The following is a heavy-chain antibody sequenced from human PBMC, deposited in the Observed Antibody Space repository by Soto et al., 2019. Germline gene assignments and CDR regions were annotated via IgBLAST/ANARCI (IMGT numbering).Heavy chain of an antibody. CDR3: VRDAVAATGSMGY. Sequence: EVQLVESGGGLVKPGGSLRLSCAASGFTFSTHSMNWVRQAPGKGLEWVSSISSNSDYIYYADSVKGRFTISRENAKNSLFLQMNSLRAEDTAVYYCVRDAVAATGSMGYWGQGTLVTVSS. CDR1: GFTFSTHS. CDR2: ISSNSDYI. V-gene: IGHV3-21*01. D-gene: IGHD7-27*01. J-gene: IGHJ4*02.